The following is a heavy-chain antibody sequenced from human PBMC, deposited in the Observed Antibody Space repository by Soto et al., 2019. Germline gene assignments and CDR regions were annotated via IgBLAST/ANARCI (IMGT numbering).Heavy chain of an antibody. CDR2: VYYRGTT. J-gene: IGHJ5*02. D-gene: IGHD2-8*02. Sequence: PSETLSLTCTVSGGSISSGDYYWSWIRQPPGKGLEWIGFVYYRGTTDYNPSLRSRMTISADTSRNQFYLDVTSVTVADTAVYYCAASGGPEGDWFDPWGQRILVTVSS. CDR1: GGSISSGDYY. CDR3: AASGGPEGDWFDP. V-gene: IGHV4-30-4*03.